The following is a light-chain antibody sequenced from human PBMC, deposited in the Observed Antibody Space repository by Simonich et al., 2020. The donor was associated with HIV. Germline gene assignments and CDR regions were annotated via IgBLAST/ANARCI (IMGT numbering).Light chain of an antibody. Sequence: DIQMTQSPSSLSASVGNRVTITCRASQGISNSLDWYQKKPGKAPKRLLYKASSLESGVPSRFSGSGSGTEFTLTISSLQPDDFATYYCQQYNSYSYTFGQGTKLEIK. J-gene: IGKJ2*01. V-gene: IGKV1-5*03. CDR3: QQYNSYSYT. CDR1: QGISNS. CDR2: KAS.